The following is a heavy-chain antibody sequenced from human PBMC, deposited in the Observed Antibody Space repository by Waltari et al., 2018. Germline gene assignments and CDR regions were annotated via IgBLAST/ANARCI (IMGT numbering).Heavy chain of an antibody. J-gene: IGHJ4*02. CDR3: AKDDGVVPAAILSYFDY. V-gene: IGHV3-23*01. CDR2: ISGSGGST. CDR1: GFTFSSYA. D-gene: IGHD2-2*02. Sequence: EVQLLESGGGLVQPGGSLRLSYAASGFTFSSYAMSWVRQAPGKGLEWVSAISGSGGSTYYADSVKGRFTISRDNSKNTLYLQMNSLRAEDTAVYYCAKDDGVVPAAILSYFDYWGQGTLVTVSS.